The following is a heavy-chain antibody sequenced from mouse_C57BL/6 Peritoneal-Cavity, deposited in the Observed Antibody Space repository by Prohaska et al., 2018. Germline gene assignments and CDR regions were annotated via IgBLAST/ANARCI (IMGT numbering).Heavy chain of an antibody. D-gene: IGHD2-1*01. V-gene: IGHV2-6*01. CDR3: ASIYYGNPH. Sequence: TNYNSALKSRLSISKDNSKSQVFLKMNSLQTDDTAMYYCASIYYGNPHWGQGTSVTVSS. CDR2: T. J-gene: IGHJ4*01.